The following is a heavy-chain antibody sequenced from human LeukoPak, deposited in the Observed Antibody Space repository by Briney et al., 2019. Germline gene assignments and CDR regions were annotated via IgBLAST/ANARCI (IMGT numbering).Heavy chain of an antibody. Sequence: GGPLSHSCAASGFTLNTYAMTWVRQGPGKGLEWVSAISGNGANKFYADSVKGRFTISRDKSKNTLYLQMNSLRVEDTALYYCAKGLRALDLWGQGTLVTVSS. CDR3: AKGLRALDL. CDR1: GFTLNTYA. V-gene: IGHV3-23*01. CDR2: ISGNGANK. D-gene: IGHD5/OR15-5a*01. J-gene: IGHJ5*02.